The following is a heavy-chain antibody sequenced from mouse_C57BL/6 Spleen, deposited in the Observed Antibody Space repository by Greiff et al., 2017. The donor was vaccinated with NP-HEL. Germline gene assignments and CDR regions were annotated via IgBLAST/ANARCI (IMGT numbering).Heavy chain of an antibody. CDR1: GYTFTSYW. CDR2: INPSSGYT. J-gene: IGHJ4*01. Sequence: QVQLQQSGAELAKPGASVKLSCKASGYTFTSYWMHWVKQRPGQGLEWIGYINPSSGYTKYNQKFKDKATLTADKSSSTAYMQLSSLTYEDSAVYYCARTYYDYDVAMDYWGQGTSVTVSS. CDR3: ARTYYDYDVAMDY. V-gene: IGHV1-7*01. D-gene: IGHD2-4*01.